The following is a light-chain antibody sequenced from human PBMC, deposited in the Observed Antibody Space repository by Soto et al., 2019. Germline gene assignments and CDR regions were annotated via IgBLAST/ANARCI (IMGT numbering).Light chain of an antibody. CDR1: HSISSN. J-gene: IGKJ1*01. CDR3: QQYGFSFWT. V-gene: IGKV3-20*01. Sequence: EIVMTQSPATLSVSPGERATLSCRASHSISSNLAWYQQKPGQAPRLLIYGASSRATGIPDRFSGSGSGTDYTLTISRLEPEDFVVYYCQQYGFSFWTFGQGTKV. CDR2: GAS.